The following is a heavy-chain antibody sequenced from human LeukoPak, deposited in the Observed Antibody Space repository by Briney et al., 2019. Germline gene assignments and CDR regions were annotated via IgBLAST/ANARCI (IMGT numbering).Heavy chain of an antibody. V-gene: IGHV1-2*06. Sequence: ASVKVSCKASGYTFTGYYMHWVRQAPGQGLEWMGRINPNSGGTNYAQKFQGRVTMTRDTSISTAYMELSRLRSDDTAVYYCARDPYYDSSGYNSFDPWGQGTLVTVSS. D-gene: IGHD3-22*01. CDR1: GYTFTGYY. CDR3: ARDPYYDSSGYNSFDP. CDR2: INPNSGGT. J-gene: IGHJ5*02.